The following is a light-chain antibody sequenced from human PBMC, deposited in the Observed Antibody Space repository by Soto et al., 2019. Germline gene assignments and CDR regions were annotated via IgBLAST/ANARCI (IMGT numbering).Light chain of an antibody. J-gene: IGKJ2*01. CDR2: GAS. Sequence: IVLTQSPGTLSLSPGERVTLSCRASQSVSSSYLSWYQQKPSQAPRLLIYGASSRATGIPARFSGSGSGTAFTLTISRLQPDDFAVYFCQQYGSSTYTFGQGTKLEIK. CDR3: QQYGSSTYT. V-gene: IGKV3-20*01. CDR1: QSVSSSY.